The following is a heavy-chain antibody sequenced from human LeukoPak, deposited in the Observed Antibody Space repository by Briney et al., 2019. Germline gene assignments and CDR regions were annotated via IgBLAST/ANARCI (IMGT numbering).Heavy chain of an antibody. CDR3: ARSPGYSSSWLNAFDI. Sequence: PSETLSLTCTVSGGSISSNYWSWIRQPPGKGLEWIGYIYHTGDTNSNPSLKSRVTISMDTSKNQFSLKVSSVTAADTAVYYCARSPGYSSSWLNAFDIWGQGTMVTVSS. V-gene: IGHV4-59*12. CDR1: GGSISSNY. D-gene: IGHD6-13*01. CDR2: IYHTGDT. J-gene: IGHJ3*02.